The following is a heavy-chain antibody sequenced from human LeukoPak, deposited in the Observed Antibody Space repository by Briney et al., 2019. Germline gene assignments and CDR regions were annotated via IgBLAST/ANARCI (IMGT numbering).Heavy chain of an antibody. D-gene: IGHD5/OR15-5a*01. V-gene: IGHV3-66*01. J-gene: IGHJ4*02. CDR2: IYSGGTT. Sequence: PGGSLRLSCAASGFTVSNNYMSWVRQAPGKGLEWVSVIYSGGTTFYADSVKGRFTISRDDSQNTLHLQMNSLRAEDTAVYYCARASRLGLAGMFDYWGQGNLVTVSS. CDR3: ARASRLGLAGMFDY. CDR1: GFTVSNNY.